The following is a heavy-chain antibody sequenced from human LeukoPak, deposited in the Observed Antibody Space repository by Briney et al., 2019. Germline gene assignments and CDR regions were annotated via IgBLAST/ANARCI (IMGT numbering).Heavy chain of an antibody. J-gene: IGHJ6*03. CDR2: IIPIFGTA. CDR3: AREEAGTSTGGYYYYMDV. D-gene: IGHD1-1*01. Sequence: SVKVSCKASGGTFSSYGISWVRQAPGQGLEWMGGIIPIFGTANYAQKFQGRATISTDESTSTAYMELSSLRSEDTAMYYCAREEAGTSTGGYYYYMDVWGKGTTVTVSS. V-gene: IGHV1-69*05. CDR1: GGTFSSYG.